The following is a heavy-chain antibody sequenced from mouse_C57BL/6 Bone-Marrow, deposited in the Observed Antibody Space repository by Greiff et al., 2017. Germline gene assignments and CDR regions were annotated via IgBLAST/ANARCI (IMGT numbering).Heavy chain of an antibody. CDR1: GYTFTDSY. CDR3: ARWGFGFYAMDY. CDR2: IFPGSGST. D-gene: IGHD2-2*01. Sequence: VPLHPSVPELVKPGASVKISCKASGYTFTDSYINWVKQRPGQGLEWIGWIFPGSGSTYYNEKFKGKATLTVDKSSSTAYMLLSSLTSEDSAVYFCARWGFGFYAMDYWDQGTSVTVSS. V-gene: IGHV1-75*01. J-gene: IGHJ4*01.